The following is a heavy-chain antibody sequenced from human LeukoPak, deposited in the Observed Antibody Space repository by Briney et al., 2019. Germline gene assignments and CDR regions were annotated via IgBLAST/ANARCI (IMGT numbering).Heavy chain of an antibody. Sequence: SETLSLTCAVYGGSFSGYYWSWIRQPPGKGLEWIGEINHSGSTNYNPPLKSRVTISVDTSKNQFSLKLSSVTAADTAVYYCARGRYSSGWYRGGNFDYWGQGTLVTVSS. D-gene: IGHD6-13*01. CDR2: INHSGST. V-gene: IGHV4-34*01. CDR1: GGSFSGYY. CDR3: ARGRYSSGWYRGGNFDY. J-gene: IGHJ4*02.